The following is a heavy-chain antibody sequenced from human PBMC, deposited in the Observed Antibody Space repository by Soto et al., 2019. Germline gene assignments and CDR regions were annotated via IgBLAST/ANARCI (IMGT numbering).Heavy chain of an antibody. CDR1: GDSISSSNYH. D-gene: IGHD3-10*01. J-gene: IGHJ4*02. V-gene: IGHV4-39*01. CDR3: ARHRGPTGPNY. CDR2: VYYSGST. Sequence: SETLSLTCTVSGDSISSSNYHWGRIRQPPGKGLEWIGSVYYSGSTYYNPSLKSRVTISIDASKNQFSLNLNSVTATDTAVYYCARHRGPTGPNYWGQGTLVTVSS.